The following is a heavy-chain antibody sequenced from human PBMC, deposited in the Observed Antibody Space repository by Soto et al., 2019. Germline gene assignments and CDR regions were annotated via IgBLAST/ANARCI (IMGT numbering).Heavy chain of an antibody. D-gene: IGHD3-22*01. Sequence: QVQLQESGPGLVKPSETLSVSCTVSGGSISSGYWSWIRQPPGKGLEWIGYIYYSDSINYNPSLKSRVILSVDTSKNQFSLSLNSVTAADTAVYYCARAYYDTSGYGLDPWGQGTLVTVSS. CDR3: ARAYYDTSGYGLDP. CDR1: GGSISSGY. CDR2: IYYSDSI. J-gene: IGHJ5*02. V-gene: IGHV4-59*01.